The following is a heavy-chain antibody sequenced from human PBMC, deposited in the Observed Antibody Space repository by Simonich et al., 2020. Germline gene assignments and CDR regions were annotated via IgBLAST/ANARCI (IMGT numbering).Heavy chain of an antibody. J-gene: IGHJ3*02. CDR1: GGSFSGYY. V-gene: IGHV4-34*01. Sequence: QVQLQQWGAGLLKPSEPLSLTCAVYGGSFSGYYWSGIRQPPGKGLEWIGEINHRGSTNSNPSLKSRVTISVDTSKNQFSLKLSSVTAADTAVYYCARLSSRSDAFDIWGQGTMVTVSS. CDR2: INHRGST. CDR3: ARLSSRSDAFDI.